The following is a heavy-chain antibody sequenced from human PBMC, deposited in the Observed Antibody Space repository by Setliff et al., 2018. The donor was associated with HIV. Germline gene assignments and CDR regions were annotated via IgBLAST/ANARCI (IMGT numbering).Heavy chain of an antibody. Sequence: SETLSLTCAVYGGSFSGYYWSWIRQPPGKGLEWIGEINHSGSTNYNPSLESRVTISVDTSKNQFSLKLSSVTAADTAVHYCARAARYSSSWYKRGYYFDYWGQGTLVTVSS. V-gene: IGHV4-34*01. D-gene: IGHD6-13*01. CDR1: GGSFSGYY. J-gene: IGHJ4*02. CDR3: ARAARYSSSWYKRGYYFDY. CDR2: INHSGST.